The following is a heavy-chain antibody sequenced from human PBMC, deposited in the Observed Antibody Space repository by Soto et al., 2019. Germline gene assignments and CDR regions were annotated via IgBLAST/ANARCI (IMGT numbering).Heavy chain of an antibody. Sequence: VSCKASGGTFSSYAISWVRQAPGQGLEWMGGIIPIFGTANYAQKFQGRVTITADESTSTAYMELSSLRSEDTAVYYCARDLNQLYRAFDIWGQGTMVTVSS. CDR1: GGTFSSYA. CDR3: ARDLNQLYRAFDI. D-gene: IGHD2-2*02. V-gene: IGHV1-69*01. J-gene: IGHJ3*02. CDR2: IIPIFGTA.